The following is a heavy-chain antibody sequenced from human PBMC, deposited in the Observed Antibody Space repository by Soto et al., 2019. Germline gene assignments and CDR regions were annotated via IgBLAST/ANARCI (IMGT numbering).Heavy chain of an antibody. CDR1: GFTFSNAW. CDR3: TTRQVDYGSGTLDY. V-gene: IGHV3-15*01. Sequence: EVQLVESGGGLVKPGGSLRLSCAASGFTFSNAWMNWVRQAPGKGLEWVGRIKSKTDGGTTDYAAPVKGRFTISRDDSKNTLYLQMNSLKTEDTAVYYCTTRQVDYGSGTLDYWGQGTLVTVSS. CDR2: IKSKTDGGTT. D-gene: IGHD3-10*01. J-gene: IGHJ4*02.